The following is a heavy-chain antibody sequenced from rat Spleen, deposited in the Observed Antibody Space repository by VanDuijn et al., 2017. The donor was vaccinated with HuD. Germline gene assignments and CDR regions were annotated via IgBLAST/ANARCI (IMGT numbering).Heavy chain of an antibody. J-gene: IGHJ3*01. V-gene: IGHV3-1*01. CDR3: ASQGGFDY. CDR1: GYPIPSNQ. Sequence: EVRLQESGPGLVKPSQSLSLTCSATGYPIPSNQWGWIRKFPGNKMEWIGHISYSGSTSYNHSLKSRISMTRDTSKNKFFLQLNSVTTEDTATYYCASQGGFDYWGRGALVTVSS. CDR2: ISYSGST.